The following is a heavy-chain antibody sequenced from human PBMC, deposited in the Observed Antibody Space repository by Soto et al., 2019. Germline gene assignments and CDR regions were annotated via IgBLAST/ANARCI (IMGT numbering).Heavy chain of an antibody. D-gene: IGHD3-22*01. J-gene: IGHJ4*02. V-gene: IGHV3-30-3*01. CDR3: ARDLYYDSSGPPAY. CDR2: ISYDGSNK. CDR1: GFTFSSYA. Sequence: GGSLRLSCAASGFTFSSYAMHWVRQAPGKGLEWVAVISYDGSNKYYADSVKGRFTISRDNSKNTLYLQMNSLRAEDTAVYYCARDLYYDSSGPPAYWGQGTLVTVSS.